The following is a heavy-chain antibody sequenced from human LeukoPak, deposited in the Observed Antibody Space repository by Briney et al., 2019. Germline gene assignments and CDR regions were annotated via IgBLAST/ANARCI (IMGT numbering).Heavy chain of an antibody. CDR1: GGSITSYY. J-gene: IGHJ6*02. V-gene: IGHV4-59*12. CDR3: AREPRGYYDSSGYYALYYYYYYGMDV. D-gene: IGHD3-22*01. CDR2: IYYSGST. Sequence: SETLSLTCTVSGGSITSYYWSWIRQPPGKGLEWIGSIYYSGSTYYNPSLKSRVTISVDTSKNQFSLKLSSVTAADTAVYYCAREPRGYYDSSGYYALYYYYYYGMDVWGQGTTVTVSS.